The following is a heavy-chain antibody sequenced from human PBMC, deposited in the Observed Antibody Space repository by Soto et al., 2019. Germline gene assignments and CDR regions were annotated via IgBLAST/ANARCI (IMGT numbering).Heavy chain of an antibody. D-gene: IGHD6-19*01. Sequence: EVQLVESGGGLVQPGRSLRLSCAASGFTFNDYAMHWVRQAPGKGLEWVSGMSWHSGTIAYADSVKGRFTVSRDNAKNSLYLQMNSLRADDTAVYYCAKDIRRGFSSAWGDWGQGALVTVS. V-gene: IGHV3-9*01. J-gene: IGHJ4*02. CDR1: GFTFNDYA. CDR2: MSWHSGTI. CDR3: AKDIRRGFSSAWGD.